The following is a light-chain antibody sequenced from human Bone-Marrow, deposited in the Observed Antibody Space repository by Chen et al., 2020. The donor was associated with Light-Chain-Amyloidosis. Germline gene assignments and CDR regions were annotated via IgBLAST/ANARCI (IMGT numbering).Light chain of an antibody. CDR1: NIGSTS. V-gene: IGLV3-21*02. J-gene: IGLJ3*02. CDR2: DDS. CDR3: QVWDRSSDRPV. Sequence: SYVLTQPSSVSVAPGQAAKRACGGNNIGSTSVHWYQQTPGRAPLLFVYDDSNRPSGIPERLSGSNSGNTATLTISRVEAGDEADYYCQVWDRSSDRPVFGGVTKLTVL.